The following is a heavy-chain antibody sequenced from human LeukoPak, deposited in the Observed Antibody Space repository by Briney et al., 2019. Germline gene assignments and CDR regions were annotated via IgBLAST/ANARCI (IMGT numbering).Heavy chain of an antibody. Sequence: SETLSLTCTVSGGSISSYYWSWIRQPPGKGLEWIGYIYCSGSTNYNPSLKSRVTISVDTSKNQFSLKLSSVTAADTAVYYCARETYCSGGSCYSEGAFDIWGQGTMVTVSS. CDR3: ARETYCSGGSCYSEGAFDI. D-gene: IGHD2-15*01. J-gene: IGHJ3*02. CDR1: GGSISSYY. V-gene: IGHV4-59*01. CDR2: IYCSGST.